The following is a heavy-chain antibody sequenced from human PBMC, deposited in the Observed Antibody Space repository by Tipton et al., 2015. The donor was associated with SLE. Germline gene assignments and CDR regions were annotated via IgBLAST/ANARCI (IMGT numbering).Heavy chain of an antibody. CDR1: GFTVSSNY. V-gene: IGHV3-53*05. J-gene: IGHJ3*02. Sequence: GSLRLSCAASGFTVSSNYMSWVRQAPGKGLEWVSVIYSGGSTYYADSVKGRFTISRDNSKNTLYLQMNSLRAEDTAVYYCARGSTSCYTAFDIWGQGTMVTVPS. CDR2: IYSGGST. D-gene: IGHD2-2*02. CDR3: ARGSTSCYTAFDI.